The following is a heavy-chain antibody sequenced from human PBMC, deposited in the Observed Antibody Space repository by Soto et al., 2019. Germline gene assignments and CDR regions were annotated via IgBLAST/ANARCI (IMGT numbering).Heavy chain of an antibody. Sequence: VTGSYKASVSTFTRYDKNRVRQATGQGLEWMGWMNPNSGNTGYAQKFQGRVTMTRNTSISTAYMELSSLRSEDTAVYYCARLSGLWFGELSWGQGTMVTVSS. CDR1: VSTFTRYD. CDR3: ARLSGLWFGELS. CDR2: MNPNSGNT. V-gene: IGHV1-8*01. J-gene: IGHJ3*01. D-gene: IGHD3-10*01.